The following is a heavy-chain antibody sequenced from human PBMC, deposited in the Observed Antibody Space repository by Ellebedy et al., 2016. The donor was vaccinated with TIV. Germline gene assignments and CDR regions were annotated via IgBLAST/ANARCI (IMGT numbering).Heavy chain of an antibody. Sequence: GESLKISXAASGFTFSSYSMNWVRQAPGKGLEWVSYISSSSSTIYYADSAKGRFTISRDNAKNSLYLQMNSLRAEDTAVYYCARDLVVTDYWGQGTLVTVSS. CDR3: ARDLVVTDY. D-gene: IGHD4-23*01. CDR1: GFTFSSYS. V-gene: IGHV3-48*04. J-gene: IGHJ4*02. CDR2: ISSSSSTI.